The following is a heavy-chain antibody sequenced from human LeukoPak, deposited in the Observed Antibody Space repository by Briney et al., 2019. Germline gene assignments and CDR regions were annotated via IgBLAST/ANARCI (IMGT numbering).Heavy chain of an antibody. D-gene: IGHD2-21*01. CDR3: ARGGVSWWPGPRVTIDFDY. V-gene: IGHV1-8*03. CDR1: GYTFTGYY. Sequence: ASVKVSCKASGYTFTGYYMHWVRQAPGQGREWMGWMNPNSGNTGYAQKFQGRVTITRNTSIRTAYMELSSLRSEDTAVYYCARGGVSWWPGPRVTIDFDYWGQGTLVTVSS. J-gene: IGHJ4*02. CDR2: MNPNSGNT.